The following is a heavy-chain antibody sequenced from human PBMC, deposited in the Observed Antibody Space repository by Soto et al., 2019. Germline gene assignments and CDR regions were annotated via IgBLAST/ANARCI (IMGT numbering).Heavy chain of an antibody. J-gene: IGHJ4*02. Sequence: GGSLRLSCAAAGFTFSTYWMHWVRQGPGKGLVWVSRISTDGSSTTYADSVKGRFTISRDNAKNTLYLQMNSLRAEDTAVYYCARATGSNHPFDYWGQGSLVTVSS. D-gene: IGHD2-2*01. V-gene: IGHV3-74*01. CDR1: GFTFSTYW. CDR3: ARATGSNHPFDY. CDR2: ISTDGSST.